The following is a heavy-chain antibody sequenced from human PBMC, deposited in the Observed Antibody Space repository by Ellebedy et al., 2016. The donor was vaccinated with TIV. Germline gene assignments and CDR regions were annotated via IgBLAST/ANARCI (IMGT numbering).Heavy chain of an antibody. CDR1: GYTFTSYY. V-gene: IGHV1-18*04. Sequence: AASVKVSCKASGYTFTSYYMHWVRQAPGQGLEWMGWISAYNGNTNYAQKLQGRVTMTTDTSTSTAYMELRSLRSDDTAVYYCARDGPLRRWFDPWGQGTLVTVSS. J-gene: IGHJ5*02. CDR3: ARDGPLRRWFDP. CDR2: ISAYNGNT. D-gene: IGHD3/OR15-3a*01.